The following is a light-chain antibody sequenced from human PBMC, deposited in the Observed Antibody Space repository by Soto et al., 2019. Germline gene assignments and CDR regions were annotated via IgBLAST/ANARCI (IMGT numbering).Light chain of an antibody. CDR2: GAS. J-gene: IGKJ1*01. V-gene: IGKV3-20*01. CDR3: QQYGTSRT. Sequence: EIVLTQSPGTLSLSPGERATLSWRASQSVSSSYLAWYQQKPGQAPRLLIYGASGRATGIPDRFSGSGSGTHFTLTISRLEPEDFAVYYCQQYGTSRTFGQGTKVDIK. CDR1: QSVSSSY.